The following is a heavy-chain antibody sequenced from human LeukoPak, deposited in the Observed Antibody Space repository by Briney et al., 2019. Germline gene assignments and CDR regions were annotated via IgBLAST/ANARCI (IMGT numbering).Heavy chain of an antibody. CDR1: GGSVTSGNYY. J-gene: IGHJ4*02. Sequence: KASETLSLTCTVSGGSVTSGNYYWNWIRQPAGKGLEWIGRIYTNGGASYNPSLKSRVTISIDASKNQFSLKLSSVTAADTAVYYCAREPPGYWGQGILVTVSS. CDR3: AREPPGY. V-gene: IGHV4-61*02. CDR2: IYTNGGA.